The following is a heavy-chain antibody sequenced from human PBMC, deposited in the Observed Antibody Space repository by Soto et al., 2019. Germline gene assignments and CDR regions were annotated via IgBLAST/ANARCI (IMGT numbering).Heavy chain of an antibody. J-gene: IGHJ4*02. CDR2: ISAYNGNT. Sequence: ASVKVSCKASGYTFTSYGISWVRQAPGQGLEWMGWISAYNGNTNYAQKLQGRVTMTTDTSTSTAYMELRSLRSDDTAVYYCARDSSGYYRKDFDYWGQGTLLTVSS. CDR1: GYTFTSYG. CDR3: ARDSSGYYRKDFDY. V-gene: IGHV1-18*01. D-gene: IGHD3-22*01.